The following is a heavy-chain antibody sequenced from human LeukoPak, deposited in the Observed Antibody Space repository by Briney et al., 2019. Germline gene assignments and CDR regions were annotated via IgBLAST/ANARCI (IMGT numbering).Heavy chain of an antibody. CDR3: ASGREHCSGGSCYSSDDAFDI. Sequence: ASVKVSCKASGYTFTGYYMHWVRQAPGQGLEWMGWINPNSGGTNYAQKFQGRVTMTRDTSISTAYMELSRLRSDDTAVYYCASGREHCSGGSCYSSDDAFDIWGQGTMVTVSS. CDR2: INPNSGGT. J-gene: IGHJ3*02. V-gene: IGHV1-2*02. CDR1: GYTFTGYY. D-gene: IGHD2-15*01.